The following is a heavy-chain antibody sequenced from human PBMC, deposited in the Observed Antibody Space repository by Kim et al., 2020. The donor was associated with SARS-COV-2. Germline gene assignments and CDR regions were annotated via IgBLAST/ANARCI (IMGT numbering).Heavy chain of an antibody. J-gene: IGHJ3*02. CDR2: IYYSGST. V-gene: IGHV4-39*07. CDR3: ARDFEQWLDDAFDI. CDR1: SGSISSSSYY. D-gene: IGHD6-19*01. Sequence: SETLSLTCTVSSGSISSSSYYWGWIRQPPGKGLEWIGSIYYSGSTYYNPSLKSRVTISVDTSKNQFSLKLSSVTAADTAVYYCARDFEQWLDDAFDIWGQGTMVTVSS.